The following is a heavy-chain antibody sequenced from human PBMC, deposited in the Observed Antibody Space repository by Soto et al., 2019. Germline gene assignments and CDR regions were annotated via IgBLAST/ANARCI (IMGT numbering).Heavy chain of an antibody. D-gene: IGHD2-8*01. CDR1: GGSVSNSNYY. J-gene: IGHJ4*02. V-gene: IGHV4-39*01. Sequence: PSETLSLTFTVPGGSVSNSNYYWFCIRQSPGKGLEWIGSVYYRGRSYSKSSVKSRVTISVDTSKNQFSLNLNSVTASDTAVYYCVSQRTSVLTQAYFDYWGPGALVTVSS. CDR3: VSQRTSVLTQAYFDY. CDR2: VYYRGRS.